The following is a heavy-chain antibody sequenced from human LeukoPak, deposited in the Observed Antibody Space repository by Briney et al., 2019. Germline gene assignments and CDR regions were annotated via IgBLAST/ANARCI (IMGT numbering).Heavy chain of an antibody. CDR2: IYYSGST. CDR3: ARYRFGGSGSPWH. Sequence: SETLSLTCTVSGGSISSSSYYWGWIRQPPGKGLEWIGSIYYSGSTYYNPSLKSRVTISVDTSKNQFSLKLSSVTAADTAVYYCARYRFGGSGSPWHWGQGTLVTVSS. D-gene: IGHD3-10*01. V-gene: IGHV4-39*07. J-gene: IGHJ4*02. CDR1: GGSISSSSYY.